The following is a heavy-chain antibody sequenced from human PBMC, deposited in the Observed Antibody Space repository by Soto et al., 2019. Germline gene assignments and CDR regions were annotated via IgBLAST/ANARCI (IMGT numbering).Heavy chain of an antibody. D-gene: IGHD3-3*01. CDR1: GFSLTTSGVC. J-gene: IGHJ4*02. CDR3: AHRVLRTVFGLVTTTAIYFDF. CDR2: IYWDDDK. V-gene: IGHV2-5*02. Sequence: QITLNESGPTPVKPRQTLTLTCTFCGFSLTTSGVCVGWIRKSPGTAPERLAVIYWDDDKRYSPSLKSRLTITKDTSKNAVVLTMADLDPADTATSYCAHRVLRTVFGLVTTTAIYFDFWGPGTPVAVS.